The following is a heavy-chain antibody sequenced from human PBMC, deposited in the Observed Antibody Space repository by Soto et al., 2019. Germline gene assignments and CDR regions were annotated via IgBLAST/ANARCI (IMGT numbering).Heavy chain of an antibody. D-gene: IGHD2-15*01. Sequence: EVQLLESGGGLVQPGGSLRLSCAASGFSISSYAMSWVRQAPGKGLEWVSDISGSGGSTQYADSVKGRFTSSRDISKNTLYLQMNSLSAEDTAFYYCAKDRFVVVVAATPWFWGQGTLVTVSS. CDR3: AKDRFVVVVAATPWF. V-gene: IGHV3-23*01. CDR2: ISGSGGST. J-gene: IGHJ4*02. CDR1: GFSISSYA.